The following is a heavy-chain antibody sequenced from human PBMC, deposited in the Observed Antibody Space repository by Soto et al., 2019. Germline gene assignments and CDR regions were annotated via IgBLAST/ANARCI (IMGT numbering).Heavy chain of an antibody. Sequence: QVQLVESGGGVVQPGRSLRLSCAASGFNVSSYGMHWVRQAPGKGLEWVAVLSRDGGTKYYADSVKGRFTISRDNSRNTLFLEMNSLRGDDMAVYYCTGEVASGYWGQGSLVTVSS. D-gene: IGHD2-8*02. CDR2: LSRDGGTK. V-gene: IGHV3-30*03. CDR1: GFNVSSYG. CDR3: TGEVASGY. J-gene: IGHJ4*02.